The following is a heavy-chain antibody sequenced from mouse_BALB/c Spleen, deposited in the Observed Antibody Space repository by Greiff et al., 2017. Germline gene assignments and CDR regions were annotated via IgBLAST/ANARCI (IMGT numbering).Heavy chain of an antibody. V-gene: IGHV3-6*02. D-gene: IGHD4-1*01. CDR1: GYSITSGYY. CDR3: ARVWEGYFDY. CDR2: ISYDGSN. J-gene: IGHJ2*01. Sequence: EVKLMESGPGLVKPSQSLSLTCSVTGYSITSGYYWNWIRQFPGNKLEWMGYISYDGSNNYNPSLKNRISITRDTSKNQFFLKLNSVTTEDTATYYCARVWEGYFDYWGQGTTLTVSS.